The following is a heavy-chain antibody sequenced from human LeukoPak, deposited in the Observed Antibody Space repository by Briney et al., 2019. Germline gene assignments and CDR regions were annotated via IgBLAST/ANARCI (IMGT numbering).Heavy chain of an antibody. CDR2: ISYDGSNK. CDR3: AKDPGIAVAGSSGWFDP. V-gene: IGHV3-30*18. CDR1: GFTFSSYV. J-gene: IGHJ5*02. D-gene: IGHD6-19*01. Sequence: PGGSLRLSCAACGFTFSSYVMHWVRQAPGKGLEWVAVISYDGSNKYYADSVKGRFTISRDNSKNTLYLQMNSLRAEDTAVYYCAKDPGIAVAGSSGWFDPWGQGTLVTVSS.